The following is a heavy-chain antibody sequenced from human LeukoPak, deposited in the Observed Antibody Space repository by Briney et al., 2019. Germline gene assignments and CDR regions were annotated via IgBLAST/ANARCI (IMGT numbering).Heavy chain of an antibody. D-gene: IGHD4-17*01. CDR2: ISGSGGST. Sequence: PGGSLRLSCAASGFTFRSYAMSGVRQAPGKGLEWVSAISGSGGSTYYAVPVKGRFTISRDNSKYTLYLQMNSLRAEDTAVYYCANNDYGDHDYWGQGTMVTDSS. CDR3: ANNDYGDHDY. J-gene: IGHJ4*02. V-gene: IGHV3-23*01. CDR1: GFTFRSYA.